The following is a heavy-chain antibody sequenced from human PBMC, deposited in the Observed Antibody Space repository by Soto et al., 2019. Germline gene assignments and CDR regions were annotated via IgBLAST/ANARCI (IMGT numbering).Heavy chain of an antibody. Sequence: GGSLRLSCAASGFTFDDYAMHWVRQAPGKGLEWVSGISWNSGSIGYADSVKGRFTISRDNAKNSLYLQMNSLRAEDTALYYCAKDTGGSYSSSWSAFDYWGQGTLVTVSS. V-gene: IGHV3-9*01. D-gene: IGHD6-13*01. CDR2: ISWNSGSI. CDR1: GFTFDDYA. J-gene: IGHJ4*02. CDR3: AKDTGGSYSSSWSAFDY.